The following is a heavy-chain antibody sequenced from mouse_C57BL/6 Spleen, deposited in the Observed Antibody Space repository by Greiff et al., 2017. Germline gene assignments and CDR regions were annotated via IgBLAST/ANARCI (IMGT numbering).Heavy chain of an antibody. CDR2: IRSKGSNYAT. Sequence: EVHLVESGGGLVQPKGSLKLSCAASGFTFNTSAMHWVRQAPGKGLEWVARIRSKGSNYATYYADSVKDRFTISRDDSQSMLYLQMNNLKTEDTAMYYCVREEDYYGSSLDYWGQGTTLTVSS. V-gene: IGHV10-3*01. D-gene: IGHD1-1*01. CDR1: GFTFNTSA. J-gene: IGHJ2*01. CDR3: VREEDYYGSSLDY.